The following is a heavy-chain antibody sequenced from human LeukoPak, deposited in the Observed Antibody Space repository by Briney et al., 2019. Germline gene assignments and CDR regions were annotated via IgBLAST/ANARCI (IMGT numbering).Heavy chain of an antibody. D-gene: IGHD5-12*01. CDR3: ARDPVATPPDY. CDR1: GGSFSGYY. Sequence: SETLSLTCAVYGGSFSGYYWSWIRQPPGKGLEWIGEINHSGSTNYNPSLKSRVTISVDTSKNQFSLKLSSVTAADTAVYYCARDPVATPPDYWGQGTLVTVSS. V-gene: IGHV4-34*01. J-gene: IGHJ4*02. CDR2: INHSGST.